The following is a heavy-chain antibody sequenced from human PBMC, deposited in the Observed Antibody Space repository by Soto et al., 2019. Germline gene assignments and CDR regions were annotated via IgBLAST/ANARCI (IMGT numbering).Heavy chain of an antibody. Sequence: GGSLRLSCAASGFTFSSYAMSWVRQAPGKGLEWVSAISGSGGSTYYADSVKGRFTISRDNSKNTLYLQMNSLRAEDTAVYYCAKESLRIQLWSGPQSYFDYWGQGTLVTVSS. CDR2: ISGSGGST. V-gene: IGHV3-23*01. J-gene: IGHJ4*02. D-gene: IGHD5-18*01. CDR3: AKESLRIQLWSGPQSYFDY. CDR1: GFTFSSYA.